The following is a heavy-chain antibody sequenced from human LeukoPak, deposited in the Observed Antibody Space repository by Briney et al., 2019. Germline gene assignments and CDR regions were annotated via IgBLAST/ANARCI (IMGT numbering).Heavy chain of an antibody. D-gene: IGHD3-22*01. CDR3: ARAKVLGITMIVVVSVAFDI. CDR1: GGSIWTSDYY. Sequence: SETLSLTCTVSGGSIWTSDYYWGCIRQFPGKGLEWIGTISDGGSTNYNPSLKSRVTISVDKSKNQLSLKLSSVTAADTAVYYCARAKVLGITMIVVVSVAFDIWGQGTMVTVSS. CDR2: ISDGGST. V-gene: IGHV4-39*07. J-gene: IGHJ3*02.